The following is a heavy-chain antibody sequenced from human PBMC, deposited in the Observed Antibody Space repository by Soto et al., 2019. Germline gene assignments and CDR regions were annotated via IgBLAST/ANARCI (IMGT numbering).Heavy chain of an antibody. CDR2: IYPADSDT. J-gene: IGHJ5*02. Sequence: GESLRISCKGSGYSCTSYWIGWVRQMPGKGLEWMGIIYPADSDTRYSPSFQRQVTISADNSLRTAFFQRNSLYAPDTPTHFSARAETIWFGESNWFDPWGQETRVTVSS. V-gene: IGHV5-51*01. CDR1: GYSCTSYW. CDR3: ARAETIWFGESNWFDP. D-gene: IGHD3-10*01.